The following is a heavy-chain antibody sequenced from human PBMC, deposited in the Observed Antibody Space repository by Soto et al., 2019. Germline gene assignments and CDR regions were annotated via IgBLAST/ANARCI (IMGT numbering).Heavy chain of an antibody. J-gene: IGHJ5*02. D-gene: IGHD3-16*02. Sequence: SETLSLTCAVYVAAVSCYYWSWIRQPPGRVLEWIVEINHSGSTNYNPSLKSRVTISVDTSKNQFSLKLSSVTAADTAVYYCARLGYDYVWGSYRLPFDPWGQGTLVTVSS. V-gene: IGHV4-34*01. CDR2: INHSGST. CDR1: VAAVSCYY. CDR3: ARLGYDYVWGSYRLPFDP.